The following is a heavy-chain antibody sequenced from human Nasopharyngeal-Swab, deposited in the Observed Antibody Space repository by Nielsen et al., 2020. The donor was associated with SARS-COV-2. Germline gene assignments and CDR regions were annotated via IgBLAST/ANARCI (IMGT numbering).Heavy chain of an antibody. CDR3: AKEASNPVMVYAARVESDDAFDI. J-gene: IGHJ3*02. Sequence: GASLKISCAASGFTFSSYAMSWVRQAPGKGLEWVSAISGSGGSTYYADSVKGRFTISRDNSKNTLYLQMNSLRAEDTAVYYCAKEASNPVMVYAARVESDDAFDIWGQGTMVTVSS. D-gene: IGHD2-8*01. CDR2: ISGSGGST. V-gene: IGHV3-23*01. CDR1: GFTFSSYA.